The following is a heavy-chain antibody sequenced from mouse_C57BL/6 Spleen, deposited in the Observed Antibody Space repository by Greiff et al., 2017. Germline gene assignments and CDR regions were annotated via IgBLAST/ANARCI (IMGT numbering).Heavy chain of an antibody. CDR2: IDPETGGT. CDR1: GYTFTDYE. J-gene: IGHJ1*03. CDR3: TRKVASYWYFDV. V-gene: IGHV1-15*01. Sequence: QVQLQQSGAELVRPGASVTLSCKASGYTFTDYEMHWVKQTPVHGLEWIGAIDPETGGTAYNQKFKGKAILTADKSSSTAYMELRSLTSEDSAVYYCTRKVASYWYFDVWGTGTTVTVSS. D-gene: IGHD1-1*01.